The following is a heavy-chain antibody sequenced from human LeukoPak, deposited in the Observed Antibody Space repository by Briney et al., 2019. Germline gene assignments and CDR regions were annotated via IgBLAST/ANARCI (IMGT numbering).Heavy chain of an antibody. CDR1: GFTVSSNY. V-gene: IGHV3-66*02. CDR2: IYSGGST. CDR3: ARGPVIDYYYYMDV. D-gene: IGHD3/OR15-3a*01. J-gene: IGHJ6*03. Sequence: GGSLRLSCAASGFTVSSNYMSWVRQAPGKGLEWVSVIYSGGSTYYADSVKGRFTISRDNSKNTLYLQMNSLRAEDTVVYYCARGPVIDYYYYMDVWGKGTTVTVSS.